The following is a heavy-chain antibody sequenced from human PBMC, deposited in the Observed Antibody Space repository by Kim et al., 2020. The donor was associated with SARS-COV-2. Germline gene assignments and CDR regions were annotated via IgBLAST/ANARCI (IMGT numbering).Heavy chain of an antibody. CDR3: ARHYYDSSSSYFDS. D-gene: IGHD3-22*01. CDR1: GGPISSGDNS. Sequence: SETLSLTCAVSGGPISSGDNSWTWIRQPPGKGLEWIGYFYQNGNTYYNPSLWTRVTISVDRSKNQFSLRLTSVTAADTAVYYCARHYYDSSSSYFDSCGLGTLSTVSS. J-gene: IGHJ4*02. V-gene: IGHV4-30-2*01. CDR2: FYQNGNT.